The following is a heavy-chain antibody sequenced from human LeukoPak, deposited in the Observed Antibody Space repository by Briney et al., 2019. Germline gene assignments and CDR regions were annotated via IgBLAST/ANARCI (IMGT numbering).Heavy chain of an antibody. CDR3: ARDEVLGDNSGYYYGVYYFDY. D-gene: IGHD3-22*01. V-gene: IGHV1-2*02. J-gene: IGHJ4*02. Sequence: ASVKVSCKSSGYTFTDYYIHWVRQAPGQGLEWMGWINPNNGDPNYAQNFQGRVTITRDTSINTAYMELHSLKFDDTAMYYCARDEVLGDNSGYYYGVYYFDYWGQGTLVTVSS. CDR2: INPNNGDP. CDR1: GYTFTDYY.